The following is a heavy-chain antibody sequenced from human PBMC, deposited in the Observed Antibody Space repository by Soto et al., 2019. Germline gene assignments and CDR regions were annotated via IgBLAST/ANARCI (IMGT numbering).Heavy chain of an antibody. CDR3: ARDHRTYGSGGYELDY. D-gene: IGHD6-19*01. CDR2: ISAYTGRT. V-gene: IGHV1-18*01. J-gene: IGHJ4*02. CDR1: GYAFASYG. Sequence: QAQLVQSGAEVKKPGASVTVSCKASGYAFASYGVTWVRQAPGQGLEWMGWISAYTGRTETLQKFQDRCTMTPDTSTTTAAMELRNLTSDDTAIYYCARDHRTYGSGGYELDYWGQGTLVTVSS.